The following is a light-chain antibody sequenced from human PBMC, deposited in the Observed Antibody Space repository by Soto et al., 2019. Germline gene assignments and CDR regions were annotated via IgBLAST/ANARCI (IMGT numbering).Light chain of an antibody. CDR2: GAY. V-gene: IGKV3-15*01. J-gene: IGKJ4*01. CDR3: QQYNKSPLT. Sequence: EIVMTQSPATLSVSPGERATLSCRASQSVSSNLAWYQQKPGQPPRLLIYGAYTRATGIPARFSGSGSGTDFTLTISRLQYEDFAVYYCQQYNKSPLTFGGGTKVEIK. CDR1: QSVSSN.